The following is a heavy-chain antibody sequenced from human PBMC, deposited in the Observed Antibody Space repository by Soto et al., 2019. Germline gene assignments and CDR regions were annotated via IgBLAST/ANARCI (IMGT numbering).Heavy chain of an antibody. CDR1: GGSVSSYY. CDR3: ARPSGSYLYYFDY. Sequence: SETLSLTCTVSGGSVSSYYWSWIRQTPGKGLEWIGYIYHSGNTNYNPSLKSRVTISLDTSKNQFSLKLSSVTAADTAVYYCARPSGSYLYYFDYWGQGTLVTVSS. CDR2: IYHSGNT. D-gene: IGHD1-26*01. J-gene: IGHJ4*02. V-gene: IGHV4-59*08.